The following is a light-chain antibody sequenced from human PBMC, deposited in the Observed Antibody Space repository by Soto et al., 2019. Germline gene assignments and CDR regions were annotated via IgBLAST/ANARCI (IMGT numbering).Light chain of an antibody. V-gene: IGKV1-5*01. J-gene: IGKJ1*01. CDR2: DDT. CDR1: QSISRR. CDR3: QQYNDYSTWT. Sequence: DIPMTQSPSTLSASVGDRVTITCRASQSISRRLAWYQQKPGKAPKVLIWDDTILQRGVPSRFSGSGSGTEFTLTISSLQPDDFATYYCQQYNDYSTWTFGQGTKVEIK.